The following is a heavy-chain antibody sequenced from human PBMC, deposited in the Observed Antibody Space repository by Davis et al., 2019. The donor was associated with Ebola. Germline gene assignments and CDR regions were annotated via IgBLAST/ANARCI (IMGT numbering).Heavy chain of an antibody. J-gene: IGHJ6*02. CDR1: GHTFTSYY. CDR3: ARAGATDGMDV. CDR2: INPSGGST. Sequence: ASVKVSCKASGHTFTSYYMHWVRQAPGQGLEWMGIINPSGGSTSYAQKFQGRVTMTRDTSTSTVYMELSGLRSEDTAVYYCARAGATDGMDVWGQGTTVTVSS. D-gene: IGHD5-12*01. V-gene: IGHV1-46*01.